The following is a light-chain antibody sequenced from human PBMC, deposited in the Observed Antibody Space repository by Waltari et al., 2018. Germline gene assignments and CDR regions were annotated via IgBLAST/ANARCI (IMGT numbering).Light chain of an antibody. J-gene: IGKJ3*01. CDR1: QSVLYSSNNKNY. Sequence: DIVMTQSPDSLAVSLGERATIHCKSRQSVLYSSNNKNYLAWYQQKPGQPPKLLIYWASTRESGVPDRFSGSGSGTDFTLTISSLQAEDVAVYYCQQYYSTPVTFGPGTKVDIK. CDR3: QQYYSTPVT. CDR2: WAS. V-gene: IGKV4-1*01.